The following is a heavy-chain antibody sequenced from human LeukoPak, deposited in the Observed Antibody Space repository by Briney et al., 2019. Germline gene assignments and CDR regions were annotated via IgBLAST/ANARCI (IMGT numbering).Heavy chain of an antibody. J-gene: IGHJ4*02. D-gene: IGHD3-22*01. CDR3: AKDPRSGYYHPNFDY. CDR2: ISYDGSNK. CDR1: GFTFSSYG. V-gene: IGHV3-30*18. Sequence: GGSLRLSCAASGFTFSSYGMHWVRQAPGKGLEWVAVISYDGSNKYYADSVKGRFTISRDNSKNTLYLQMNSLRAEDTAVYYCAKDPRSGYYHPNFDYWGQGTLVTVSS.